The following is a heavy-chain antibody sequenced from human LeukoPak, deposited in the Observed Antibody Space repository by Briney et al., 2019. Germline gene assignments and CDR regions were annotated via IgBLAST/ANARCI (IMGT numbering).Heavy chain of an antibody. V-gene: IGHV4-39*02. CDR3: ARDDDYGDHDPAFYYYYGMDV. CDR2: IYYSGST. J-gene: IGHJ6*02. CDR1: GGSISSSSYY. D-gene: IGHD4-17*01. Sequence: RSESLSLTCTVSGGSISSSSYYWGWIRQPPGKGLEWIGSIYYSGSTYYNPSLKSRVTISVDTSKNQFSLKLSSVTAADTAVYYCARDDDYGDHDPAFYYYYGMDVWGQGTTVTVSS.